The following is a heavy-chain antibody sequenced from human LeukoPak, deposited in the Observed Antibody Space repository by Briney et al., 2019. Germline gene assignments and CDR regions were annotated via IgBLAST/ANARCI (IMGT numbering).Heavy chain of an antibody. J-gene: IGHJ3*02. Sequence: GGSLRLSCAASGFIVSNNYMNWVRQAPGKGLEWVSVISGSGGSTYYADSVKGRFTISRDNSKNTLYLQMNSLRAEDTAAYYCAKDRRTTTTRGAFDIWGQGTMVSISS. CDR2: ISGSGGST. V-gene: IGHV3-23*01. CDR1: GFIVSNNY. CDR3: AKDRRTTTTRGAFDI. D-gene: IGHD4-11*01.